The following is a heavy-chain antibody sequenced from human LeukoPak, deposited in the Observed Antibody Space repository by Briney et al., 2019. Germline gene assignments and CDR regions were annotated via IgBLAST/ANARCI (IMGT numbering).Heavy chain of an antibody. CDR1: GGSVSSGSYY. Sequence: SETLSLTCTVSGGSVSSGSYYWSWIRQPPGKGLEWIGYIYYSGSTNYNPSLESRVTISVDTSKNQFSLKLSSVTAADAAVYYCARGLATYFDYWGQGTLVTVSS. D-gene: IGHD3-9*01. CDR3: ARGLATYFDY. J-gene: IGHJ4*02. V-gene: IGHV4-61*01. CDR2: IYYSGST.